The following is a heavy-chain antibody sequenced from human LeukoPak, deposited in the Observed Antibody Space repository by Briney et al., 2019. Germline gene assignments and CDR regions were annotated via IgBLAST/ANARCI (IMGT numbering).Heavy chain of an antibody. CDR2: INHSGST. CDR1: GGSFSGYY. D-gene: IGHD3-3*01. CDR3: ASSYYDFWSGQYDY. V-gene: IGHV4-34*01. J-gene: IGHJ4*02. Sequence: PSETLSLTCAVYGGSFSGYYWSWIRQPPGKGLEWIGEINHSGSTYYNPSLKSRVTISVDRSKNQFSLKLSSVTAADTAVYYCASSYYDFWSGQYDYWGQGTLVTVSS.